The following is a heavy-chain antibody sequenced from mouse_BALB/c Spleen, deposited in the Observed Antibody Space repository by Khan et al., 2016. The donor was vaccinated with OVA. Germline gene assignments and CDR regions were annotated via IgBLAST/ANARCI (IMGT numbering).Heavy chain of an antibody. D-gene: IGHD1-1*01. J-gene: IGHJ2*01. CDR3: VRSGTISTVVITDFDY. CDR2: IKYSGST. V-gene: IGHV3-2*02. CDR1: GYSITSDYA. Sequence: EVKLLESGPGLVKPSQSLSLTCTVTGYSITSDYAWNWIRQFPGNKLEWMGYIKYSGSTSYNPSLKSRISITRNTSKNQFFLQLSSVTTEDTATYYCVRSGTISTVVITDFDYWGQGTTLTVSS.